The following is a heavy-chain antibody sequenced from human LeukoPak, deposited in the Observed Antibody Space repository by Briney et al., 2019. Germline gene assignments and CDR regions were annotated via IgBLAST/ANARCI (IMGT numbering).Heavy chain of an antibody. V-gene: IGHV3-30*18. Sequence: PGGSLRLSCAASGFTFSSYGMHWARQGPGKGREWVAAISYDGNDEYYADSVKGRFTIYSDNSKNTLYLQINSLRAEDTAVYYCAKDHLFQDCSGGNCYSDFDYGGQGTLVTVYS. D-gene: IGHD2-15*01. CDR3: AKDHLFQDCSGGNCYSDFDY. CDR2: ISYDGNDE. CDR1: GFTFSSYG. J-gene: IGHJ4*02.